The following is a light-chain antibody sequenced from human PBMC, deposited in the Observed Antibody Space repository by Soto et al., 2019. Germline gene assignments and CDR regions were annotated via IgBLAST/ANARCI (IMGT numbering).Light chain of an antibody. V-gene: IGKV3-11*01. CDR1: RTLSSSY. CDR3: QQCYNWPQWT. Sequence: EIVFTQSPGTLSFSPVETVTLSCRASRTLSSSYLAWHQQKPGQASRLLIYDASNRATGIPARFSGSGSGTDFTLTISSLEPEDFAVYYCQQCYNWPQWTFGQGTKVDIK. CDR2: DAS. J-gene: IGKJ1*01.